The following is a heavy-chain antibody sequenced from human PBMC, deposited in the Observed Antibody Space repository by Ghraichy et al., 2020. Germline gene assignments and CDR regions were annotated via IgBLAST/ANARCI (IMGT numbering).Heavy chain of an antibody. V-gene: IGHV3-23*01. CDR1: GFTFSSYA. D-gene: IGHD3-22*01. J-gene: IGHJ4*02. CDR2: ISGGGDNI. CDR3: AKGYSATFYYDSSGFDY. Sequence: GESLRLSCAASGFTFSSYAMSWVRQAPGKGLEWVAAISGGGDNIHYADSVRGRFTISRGNSENTVSLHMNSLRADDTAVYYCAKGYSATFYYDSSGFDYWGQGTLVTVSS.